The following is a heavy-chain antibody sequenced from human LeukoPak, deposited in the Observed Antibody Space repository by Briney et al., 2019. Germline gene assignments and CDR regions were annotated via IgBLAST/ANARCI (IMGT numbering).Heavy chain of an antibody. V-gene: IGHV3-13*01. J-gene: IGHJ5*02. CDR1: GFAFSNSD. D-gene: IGHD2-21*02. CDR2: IGTTGDT. Sequence: GGSLRLSCAASGFAFSNSDMHWVRQPSGEGLEWVSSIGTTGDTYYPDSVKGRFSISREDAKNSLSLQMNSLRAEDTAVYYCAISKTYCGGDCCFHSWGQGTPVTVSS. CDR3: AISKTYCGGDCCFHS.